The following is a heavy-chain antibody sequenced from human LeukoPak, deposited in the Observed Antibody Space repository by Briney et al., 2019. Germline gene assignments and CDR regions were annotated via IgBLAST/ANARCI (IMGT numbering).Heavy chain of an antibody. V-gene: IGHV3-7*01. J-gene: IGHJ4*02. Sequence: PGGSLRLSCAASGFTFSNHGMSWVRQAPGKGLEWVASINPDGSQKLYVDSVKGRFTISRDNTKSSLYLQMNSLGAEDTAMYYCAKLLGTATTYDSWGQGTRVTVSS. CDR2: INPDGSQK. D-gene: IGHD5-24*01. CDR3: AKLLGTATTYDS. CDR1: GFTFSNHG.